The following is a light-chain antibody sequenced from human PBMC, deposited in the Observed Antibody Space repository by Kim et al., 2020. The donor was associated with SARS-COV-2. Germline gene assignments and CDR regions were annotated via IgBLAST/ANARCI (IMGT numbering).Light chain of an antibody. CDR2: AAF. J-gene: IGKJ2*01. Sequence: EIVLTQSPGTLSSSPGERVTLSCRASQSVATRYLAWYQQKGGQAPRLLVYAAFSRATGIPDRFSGSASGTDFTLTISGLEPEDSAMYYCQQYDRPPYTFGQGTKLEI. V-gene: IGKV3-20*01. CDR1: QSVATRY. CDR3: QQYDRPPYT.